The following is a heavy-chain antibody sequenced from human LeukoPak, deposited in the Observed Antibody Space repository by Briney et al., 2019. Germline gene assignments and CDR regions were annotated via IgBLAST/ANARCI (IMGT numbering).Heavy chain of an antibody. CDR2: IKQDGSEK. CDR3: ARDDGGNFNDAFDI. J-gene: IGHJ3*02. CDR1: GFTFSSYW. D-gene: IGHD4-23*01. Sequence: GGSLRLSCAASGFTFSSYWMSWVRQAPGKGLEWVANIKQDGSEKYYVDSVKGRFTISRDNAKNSLYLQMNSLRAEDTAVYYCARDDGGNFNDAFDIWGQGTMVTVSS. V-gene: IGHV3-7*01.